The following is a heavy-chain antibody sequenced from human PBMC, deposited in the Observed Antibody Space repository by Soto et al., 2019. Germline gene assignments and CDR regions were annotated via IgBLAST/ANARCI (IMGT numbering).Heavy chain of an antibody. CDR2: ISGSGGST. D-gene: IGHD6-13*01. J-gene: IGHJ4*02. V-gene: IGHV3-23*01. CDR1: GFTFSSYA. Sequence: EVQLLESGGGLVQPGGSLRLSCAASGFTFSSYAMSWVRQAPGTGLEWVSAISGSGGSTYYADSVKGRFTISRDNSNDTLYLQMNSLRAEDTAVYYCAKPRSSCQRVDYFDSWGQGTLVTVSS. CDR3: AKPRSSCQRVDYFDS.